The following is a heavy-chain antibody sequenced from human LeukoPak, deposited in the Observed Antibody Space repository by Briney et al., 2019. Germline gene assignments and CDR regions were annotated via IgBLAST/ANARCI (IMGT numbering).Heavy chain of an antibody. CDR1: GFTFSSYA. CDR2: ISGSGGST. CDR3: AKLRVAAAGSYGMDV. J-gene: IGHJ6*02. V-gene: IGHV3-23*01. Sequence: GGSLRLSCAASGFTFSSYAMSWVRQAPGKGLEWVSAISGSGGSTYYADSVKGRFTISRDNSKNTLYLQMNSLRAEDTALYYCAKLRVAAAGSYGMDVWGQGTTVTVSS. D-gene: IGHD6-13*01.